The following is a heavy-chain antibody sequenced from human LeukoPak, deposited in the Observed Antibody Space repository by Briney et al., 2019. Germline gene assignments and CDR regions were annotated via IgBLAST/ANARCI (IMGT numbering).Heavy chain of an antibody. CDR2: ISSSSSYI. V-gene: IGHV3-21*01. CDR3: ARDETYYDSSGYPYYFDY. D-gene: IGHD3-22*01. Sequence: GGSLGLSCAASGFTFSSYSMNWVRQAPGKGLEWVSSISSSSSYIYYADSVKGRFTISRDNTKNSLYLQMNSLRAEDTAVYYCARDETYYDSSGYPYYFDYWGQGTLVTVSS. J-gene: IGHJ4*02. CDR1: GFTFSSYS.